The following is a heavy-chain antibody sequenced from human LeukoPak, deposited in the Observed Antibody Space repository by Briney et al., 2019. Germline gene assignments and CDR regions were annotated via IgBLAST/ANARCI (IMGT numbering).Heavy chain of an antibody. CDR3: ARDRDFSMIVVVTNDAFDI. Sequence: PGGSLRLSCAASGFTFSSYSMNWVRQAPGKGLEWVSSISSSSSYIYYADSVKGRFTVSRDNAKNSLYLQMNSLRAEDTAVYYCARDRDFSMIVVVTNDAFDIWGQGTMVTVSS. J-gene: IGHJ3*02. V-gene: IGHV3-21*01. CDR2: ISSSSSYI. CDR1: GFTFSSYS. D-gene: IGHD3-22*01.